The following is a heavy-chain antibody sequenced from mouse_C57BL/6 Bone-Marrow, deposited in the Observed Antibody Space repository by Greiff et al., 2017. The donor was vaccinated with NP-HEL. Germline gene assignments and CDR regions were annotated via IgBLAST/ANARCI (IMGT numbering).Heavy chain of an antibody. Sequence: EVQLVEPGGGLVQPGESLKLSCESTEYEFPSYYMSWVRKTPEKSLELVAAINSDGGSTYYPDTMERRFIFSRDNTKNTPYLQMSSLRSEDTALYYGARHDYGGEGWWNYYAMDYWGQGTSVTVSS. V-gene: IGHV5-2*01. J-gene: IGHJ4*01. CDR2: INSDGGST. CDR3: ARHDYGGEGWWNYYAMDY. CDR1: EYEFPSYY. D-gene: IGHD2-4*01.